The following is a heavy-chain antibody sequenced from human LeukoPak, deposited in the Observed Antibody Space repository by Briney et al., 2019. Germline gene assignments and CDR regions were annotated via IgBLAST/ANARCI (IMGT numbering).Heavy chain of an antibody. Sequence: GGSLRLSCTASGFTFNNYAMSWVRQAPGKGLEWVSAIRGSGGSTNYADSVKGRFTISRDNSKNMLYLQMNSLRAEDTAVYYCAKHKENYGDSCLDDSWGQGTLVTVSS. CDR1: GFTFNNYA. V-gene: IGHV3-23*01. D-gene: IGHD4-17*01. CDR2: IRGSGGST. CDR3: AKHKENYGDSCLDDS. J-gene: IGHJ5*01.